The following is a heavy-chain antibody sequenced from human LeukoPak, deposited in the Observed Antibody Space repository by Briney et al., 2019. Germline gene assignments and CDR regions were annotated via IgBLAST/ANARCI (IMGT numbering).Heavy chain of an antibody. CDR2: IYSGGST. D-gene: IGHD3-10*01. CDR1: GFTVSSNY. V-gene: IGHV3-66*01. J-gene: IGHJ4*02. CDR3: ARTPASYYYGSGSYYRHYYFDY. Sequence: GGSLRLSCAASGFTVSSNYMSWVRQAPGKGLEWVSVIYSGGSTYYADSVEGRFTISRDNSKNTLYLQMNSLRAEDTAVYYCARTPASYYYGSGSYYRHYYFDYWDQGTLVTVSS.